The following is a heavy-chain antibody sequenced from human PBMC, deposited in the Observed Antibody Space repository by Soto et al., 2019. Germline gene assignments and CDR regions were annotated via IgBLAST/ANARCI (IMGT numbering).Heavy chain of an antibody. J-gene: IGHJ6*03. V-gene: IGHV1-69*04. D-gene: IGHD3-10*01. CDR3: ARGIGENIPYYYYMDV. CDR2: IIPILGIA. Sequence: GASVKVSCKASGGTFSSYAISWVRHAPGQGLEWMGRIIPILGIANYAQKFQGRVTITADKSTSTAYMELSSLRSEDTAVYYCARGIGENIPYYYYMDVWGKGTTVTVSS. CDR1: GGTFSSYA.